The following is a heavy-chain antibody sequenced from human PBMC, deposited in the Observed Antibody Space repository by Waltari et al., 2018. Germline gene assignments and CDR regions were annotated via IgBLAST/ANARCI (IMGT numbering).Heavy chain of an antibody. Sequence: QLLESGGGLVQPGGSLRLSCTASGFTFTSYAMTWVRQAPGKGLEWVSAISASAASTYYADSVKGRFTISRDNTKNTLYLRMNSLRGDDTAIYYCAKNRAVAGNVRSGIDCWGQGTQVTVSS. CDR2: ISASAAST. CDR1: GFTFTSYA. CDR3: AKNRAVAGNVRSGIDC. D-gene: IGHD6-19*01. V-gene: IGHV3-23*01. J-gene: IGHJ4*02.